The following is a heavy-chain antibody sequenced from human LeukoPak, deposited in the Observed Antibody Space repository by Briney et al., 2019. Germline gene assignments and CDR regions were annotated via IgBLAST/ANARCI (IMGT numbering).Heavy chain of an antibody. Sequence: GASVKVSCYASGYTFTSYGISWVRQAPGQGLEWMGWISAYNGNTNYAQKLQGRVTMTTDTSTSTAYMELRSLRSDDTAVYYCARASGGYSGLDYVDYWGQGTLVTVSS. CDR2: ISAYNGNT. D-gene: IGHD5-12*01. CDR1: GYTFTSYG. CDR3: ARASGGYSGLDYVDY. V-gene: IGHV1-18*01. J-gene: IGHJ4*02.